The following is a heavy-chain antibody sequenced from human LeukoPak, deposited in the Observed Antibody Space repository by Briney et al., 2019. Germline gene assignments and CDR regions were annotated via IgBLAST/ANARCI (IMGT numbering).Heavy chain of an antibody. CDR1: GYSFTNYW. CDR2: IDPSDSYT. Sequence: GESLTISCKGSGYSFTNYWISWVRQMPGKGLEWMGRIDPSDSYTKYSPSFEGHVTISVDKSISTAFLQWNSLKASDSAMYYCAPGASKVTTDFANYWGQGTQVAVSS. CDR3: APGASKVTTDFANY. D-gene: IGHD4-17*01. V-gene: IGHV5-10-1*01. J-gene: IGHJ4*02.